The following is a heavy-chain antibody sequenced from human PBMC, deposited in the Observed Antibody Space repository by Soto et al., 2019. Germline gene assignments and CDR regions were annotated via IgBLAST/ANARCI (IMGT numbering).Heavy chain of an antibody. Sequence: PSETLSLTCAVYGGSFSGYYWSWIRQPPGKGLEWIGEINHSGSTNYNPSLKSRVTISVDTPKNQFSLKLSSVTAADTAVYYCARGWQQQLVWDYYYSMDVWGQGTTVTVSS. J-gene: IGHJ6*02. CDR1: GGSFSGYY. CDR3: ARGWQQQLVWDYYYSMDV. CDR2: INHSGST. D-gene: IGHD6-13*01. V-gene: IGHV4-34*01.